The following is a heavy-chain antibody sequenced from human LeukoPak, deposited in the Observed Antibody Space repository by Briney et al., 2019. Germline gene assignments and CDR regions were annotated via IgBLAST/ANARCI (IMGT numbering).Heavy chain of an antibody. J-gene: IGHJ4*02. CDR3: ARLYYDSSGYYQICYFDY. D-gene: IGHD3-22*01. CDR2: IYYSGST. V-gene: IGHV4-39*01. CDR1: GGSISGSSYY. Sequence: SETLSLTCTVSGGSISGSSYYWGWIRQPPGKGLEWIGSIYYSGSTYYNPSLKSRVTISVDTSKNQFSLNLSSLTAADTAVYYCARLYYDSSGYYQICYFDYWGQGTLVTVSS.